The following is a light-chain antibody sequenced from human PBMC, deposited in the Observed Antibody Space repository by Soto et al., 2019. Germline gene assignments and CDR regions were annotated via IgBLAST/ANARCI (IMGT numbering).Light chain of an antibody. Sequence: QSALTLLASVSGSPGQSVTISCTGTSSDVGGYDYVSWYQQHPGTAPKLILYGVNNRPSGVSNRCSGSKSGNTASLIISGLQTEDEANYYCSAYTTSNTLIFGTGTKVTVL. CDR3: SAYTTSNTLI. CDR2: GVN. J-gene: IGLJ1*01. V-gene: IGLV2-14*01. CDR1: SSDVGGYDY.